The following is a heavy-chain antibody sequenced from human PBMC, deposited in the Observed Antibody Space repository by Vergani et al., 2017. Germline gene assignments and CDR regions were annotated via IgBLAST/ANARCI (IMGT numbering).Heavy chain of an antibody. D-gene: IGHD2-15*01. CDR2: IVVGSGNT. CDR1: GFTFTSSA. J-gene: IGHJ6*02. Sequence: QMQLVQSGPEVKKPGTSVKVSCKASGFTFTSSAMQWVRQARGQRLEWIGWIVVGSGNTNYAQKFQERVTITRDMSTSIAYMELSSLRSEDTAVYYCAAPGYCSGGSCSNLDPYGMDVWGQGTTVTVSS. V-gene: IGHV1-58*02. CDR3: AAPGYCSGGSCSNLDPYGMDV.